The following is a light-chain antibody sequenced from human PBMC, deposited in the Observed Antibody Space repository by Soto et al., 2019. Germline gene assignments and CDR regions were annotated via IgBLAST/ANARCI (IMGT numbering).Light chain of an antibody. J-gene: IGKJ3*01. CDR1: QSISSW. V-gene: IGKV1-5*03. Sequence: DIQMTQSPSTLSASVGDRVTITCRASQSISSWLAWYQQKPGKAPKLLIYKASSLESGVPSRFSGSGSGTEFTLTISSLQPADFATYYCQHYNSYWEFTFGPGTKVDIK. CDR2: KAS. CDR3: QHYNSYWEFT.